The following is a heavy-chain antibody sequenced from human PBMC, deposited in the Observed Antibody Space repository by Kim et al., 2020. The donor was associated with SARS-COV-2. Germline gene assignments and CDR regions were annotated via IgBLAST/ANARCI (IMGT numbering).Heavy chain of an antibody. J-gene: IGHJ4*02. CDR2: IYHSGST. CDR3: ATLPWYYGSGSL. V-gene: IGHV4-4*02. Sequence: SETLSLTCAVSGGSISSSNWWSWVRQPPGKGLEWIGEIYHSGSTNYNPSLKSRVTISVDKSKNQFSLKLSSVTAADTAVYYCATLPWYYGSGSLWGQGTLVTVSS. CDR1: GGSISSSNW. D-gene: IGHD3-10*01.